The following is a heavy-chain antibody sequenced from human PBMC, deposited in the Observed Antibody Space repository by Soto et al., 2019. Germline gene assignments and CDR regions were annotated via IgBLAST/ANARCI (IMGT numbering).Heavy chain of an antibody. D-gene: IGHD5-12*01. J-gene: IGHJ5*02. Sequence: VGSLRLSCATSGFTFTNYAMTWVRQGPGKGLEWVSSISAGGVSTYFADSVKGRFTISRDNSKNNLLLHMNSLRAEDTAVYYCAKMYRGYSGYIQSWGQGTLVTVSS. V-gene: IGHV3-23*01. CDR3: AKMYRGYSGYIQS. CDR1: GFTFTNYA. CDR2: ISAGGVST.